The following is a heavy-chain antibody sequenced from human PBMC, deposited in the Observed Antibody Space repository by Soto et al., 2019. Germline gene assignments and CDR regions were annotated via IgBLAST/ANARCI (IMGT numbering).Heavy chain of an antibody. CDR3: TGFWGSFDY. V-gene: IGHV4-59*01. J-gene: IGHJ4*02. D-gene: IGHD3-10*01. CDR1: GGSISSYY. CDR2: IYYSGST. Sequence: SETLSLTCTVSGGSISSYYWSWIRQPPGKGLEWVGDIYYSGSTIYNPPLKSRVTISVDKSKNQFSLKLSSVTAADTSGYYCTGFWGSFDYWGQGTLVTVSS.